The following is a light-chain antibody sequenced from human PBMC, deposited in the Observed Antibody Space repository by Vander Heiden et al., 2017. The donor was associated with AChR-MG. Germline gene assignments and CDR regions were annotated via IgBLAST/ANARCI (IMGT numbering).Light chain of an antibody. CDR2: QDS. Sequence: SYELTQPPSASVSPGQTASITCSGDKLGDKYACWYQQKPGQSPVLGIYQDSKRPSGIPERFSGSNSGNTATLTISGTQAVDEAYYYCQAWDSSGEVFGGGTHLTVL. J-gene: IGLJ2*01. CDR3: QAWDSSGEV. V-gene: IGLV3-1*01. CDR1: KLGDKY.